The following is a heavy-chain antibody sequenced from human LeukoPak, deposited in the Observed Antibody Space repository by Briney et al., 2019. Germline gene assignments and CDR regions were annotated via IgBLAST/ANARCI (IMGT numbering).Heavy chain of an antibody. V-gene: IGHV1-46*01. D-gene: IGHD3-16*01. CDR2: INPGIFTT. J-gene: IGHJ4*02. Sequence: ASVKVSCKALGDPFTAFFLHWVRQAPGQGPEWMAIINPGIFTTTYAQKLQDRITVTSDTSTATVYMELRSLRLEDTAVYFCARDWAHGSFDLWGQGTLVTVSS. CDR3: ARDWAHGSFDL. CDR1: GDPFTAFF.